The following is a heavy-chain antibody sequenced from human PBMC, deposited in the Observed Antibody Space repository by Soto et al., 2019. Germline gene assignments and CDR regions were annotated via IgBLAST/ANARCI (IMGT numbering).Heavy chain of an antibody. CDR2: IYNSGTT. V-gene: IGHV4-30-4*01. CDR3: ARGPSPDKVEC. CDR1: GGSISSGGYF. J-gene: IGHJ4*02. Sequence: SETLSLTCTVSGGSISSGGYFWSWIRQPPGKGLEWIGHIYNSGTTYSNPSLRGRVTVSVDTSKNQFSLNLSSVTAADTAVYYCARGPSPDKVECWGQGTLVTVSS.